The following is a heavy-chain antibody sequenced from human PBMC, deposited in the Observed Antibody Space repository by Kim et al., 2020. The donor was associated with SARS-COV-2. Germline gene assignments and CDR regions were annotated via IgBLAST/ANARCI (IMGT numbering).Heavy chain of an antibody. D-gene: IGHD6-19*01. Sequence: YHPPRKSRVTISVDTSKNQFSLKLSSVTAADTAVYYCARIVAVGWGYFDYWGQGTLVTVSS. J-gene: IGHJ4*02. CDR3: ARIVAVGWGYFDY. V-gene: IGHV4-31*02.